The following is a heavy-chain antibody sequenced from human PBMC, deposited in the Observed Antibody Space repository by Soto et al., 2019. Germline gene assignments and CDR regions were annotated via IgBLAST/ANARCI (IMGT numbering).Heavy chain of an antibody. D-gene: IGHD3-9*01. CDR1: GFTFSDYY. CDR3: ARDPSMSTGFFKRVFDL. Sequence: PGGSLRLSCAASGFTFSDYYMSWIRQAPGKGLEWVSYISSSSSYTNYADSLMGRFTISRDNAKNLVFLQMNSLRAEDTAVYYCARDPSMSTGFFKRVFDLWGQGALVTVSS. J-gene: IGHJ4*02. V-gene: IGHV3-11*06. CDR2: ISSSSSYT.